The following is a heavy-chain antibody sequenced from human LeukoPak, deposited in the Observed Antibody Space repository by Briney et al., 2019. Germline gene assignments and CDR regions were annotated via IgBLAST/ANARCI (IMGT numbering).Heavy chain of an antibody. V-gene: IGHV4-59*01. J-gene: IGHJ4*02. D-gene: IGHD3-16*02. CDR3: AKYVWGSYPTFEDY. Sequence: PSETLSLTCTVSGGSISSYYWSWLRQPPGKGLEWIGYISYSGSTNYNPSLKSRVTISVDTSKNQFSLKLSSVTAADTAVYYCAKYVWGSYPTFEDYWGQGTLVTVPS. CDR1: GGSISSYY. CDR2: ISYSGST.